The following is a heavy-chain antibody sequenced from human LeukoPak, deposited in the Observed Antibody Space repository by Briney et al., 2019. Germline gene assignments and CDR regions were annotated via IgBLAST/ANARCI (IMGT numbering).Heavy chain of an antibody. D-gene: IGHD2-15*01. CDR3: ARATGSAEYFHH. CDR1: DGSISSGDYF. V-gene: IGHV4-31*03. CDR2: IYYSGST. J-gene: IGHJ1*01. Sequence: SQTLSLTCTVSDGSISSGDYFWSWIRQHPGKGLEWIGYIYYSGSTYYNPSLKSRVTISVDTSKNQFSLKLSSVTAADTAVYYCARATGSAEYFHHWGQGTLVTVSS.